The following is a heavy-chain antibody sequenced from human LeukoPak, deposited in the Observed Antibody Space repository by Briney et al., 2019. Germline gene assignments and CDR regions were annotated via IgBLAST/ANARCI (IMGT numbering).Heavy chain of an antibody. CDR1: GFTFSSYS. J-gene: IGHJ6*03. CDR2: ISSSSSYI. D-gene: IGHD3-22*01. V-gene: IGHV3-21*04. Sequence: TGGSLRLSCAASGFTFSSYSMNWVRQAPGKGLEWVSSISSSSSYIYYADSVKGRFTISRDNAKNSLYLQMDSLRAEDTAVYYCAKGRGVITTDYYYMDVWGKGTTVTVSS. CDR3: AKGRGVITTDYYYMDV.